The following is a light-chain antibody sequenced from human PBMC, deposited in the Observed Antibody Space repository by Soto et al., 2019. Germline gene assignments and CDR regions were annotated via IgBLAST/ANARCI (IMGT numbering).Light chain of an antibody. CDR1: QSVSLS. CDR2: GAS. Sequence: EIVLTQSPATLSVSLGDSATLSCRASQSVSLSLAWYQMRPGQPPRLLIYGASTRATDIPARFSGSGSGTDFTLTISSLQSEDFAVYFCQHYDNWPPRTFGQGTKVDIK. CDR3: QHYDNWPPRT. J-gene: IGKJ1*01. V-gene: IGKV3-15*01.